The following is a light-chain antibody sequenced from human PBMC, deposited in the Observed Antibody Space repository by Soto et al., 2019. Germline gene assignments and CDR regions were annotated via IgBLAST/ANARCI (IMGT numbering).Light chain of an antibody. Sequence: EIVLTQSPATLSLSPGERATLSCRASQSVSSSLAWYQQKPGQAPRLLIYDASNRATGIPARFSGSGSGTDFTLNISGLGAGDFAVYYWHRRGNWRPITFGQGTRLEIK. CDR3: HRRGNWRPIT. V-gene: IGKV3-11*01. J-gene: IGKJ5*01. CDR2: DAS. CDR1: QSVSSS.